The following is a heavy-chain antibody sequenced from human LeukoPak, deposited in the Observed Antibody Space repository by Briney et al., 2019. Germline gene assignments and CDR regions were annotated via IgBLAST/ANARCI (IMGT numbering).Heavy chain of an antibody. V-gene: IGHV3-7*03. CDR3: AREYSSGWYEYFDY. J-gene: IGHJ4*02. CDR2: IKQDGSEK. D-gene: IGHD6-19*01. Sequence: GGSLRLSCAASGFTFSSYCMSWVRQAPGKGLEWVANIKQDGSEKYYVDSVKGRFTISRDNAKNSLYLQMNSLRAEDTAVYYCAREYSSGWYEYFDYWGQGTLVTVSS. CDR1: GFTFSSYC.